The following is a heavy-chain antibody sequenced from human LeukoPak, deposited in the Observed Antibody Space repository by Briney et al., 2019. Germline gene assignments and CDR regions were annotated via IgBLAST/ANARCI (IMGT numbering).Heavy chain of an antibody. D-gene: IGHD3-10*01. CDR2: ISSSSSYI. CDR3: ARGTRYDSGNYYIDY. Sequence: GGSLRLSCAASGFTFSSYSMNWVRQAPGKGLEWVSSISSSSSYIYYADSVKGRFTISRDNAKNSLYLQMNSLRDDDTAVYYCARGTRYDSGNYYIDYWGRGTPVTVSS. CDR1: GFTFSSYS. V-gene: IGHV3-21*01. J-gene: IGHJ4*02.